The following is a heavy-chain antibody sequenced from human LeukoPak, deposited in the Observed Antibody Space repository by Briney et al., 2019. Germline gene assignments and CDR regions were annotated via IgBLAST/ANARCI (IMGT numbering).Heavy chain of an antibody. CDR1: GFTITNHW. J-gene: IGHJ4*02. CDR2: IKSDERSA. Sequence: GGSLRLSCEVSGFTITNHWMYWVRQASGRGLVWVSRIKSDERSAAYADSVKGRFTISRDNAKNTLYLQMNSLRAEDTAVYYCATVFKGSSLQDYWGQGTLVTVSS. D-gene: IGHD1-26*01. V-gene: IGHV3-74*03. CDR3: ATVFKGSSLQDY.